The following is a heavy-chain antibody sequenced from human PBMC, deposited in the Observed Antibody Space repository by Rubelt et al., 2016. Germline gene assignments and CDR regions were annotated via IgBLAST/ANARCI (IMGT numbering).Heavy chain of an antibody. D-gene: IGHD3-3*01. CDR3: ARDGSEWSRDY. V-gene: IGHV3-21*01. CDR1: GFTFTTSG. CDR2: IVYSGDYQ. J-gene: IGHJ4*02. Sequence: EVQLLESGGDLGQPGGSLRLSCVASGFTFTTSGMTWIRQAPGKGLEWVSTIVYSGDYQYYADSVKGRFTVSRDNAMNSLYLQMNSLRVDDTAMYFCARDGSEWSRDYWGQGTLVTVSS.